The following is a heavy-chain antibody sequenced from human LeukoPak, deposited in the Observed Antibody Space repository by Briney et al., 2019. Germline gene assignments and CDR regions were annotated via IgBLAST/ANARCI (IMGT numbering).Heavy chain of an antibody. CDR2: MNPNSGNT. Sequence: GASVKVSCKASGYTFTSYGISWVRQATGQGLEWMGWMNPNSGNTGYAQKFQGRVTMTRNTSISTAYMELSSLRSEDTAVYYCARGFLGYGSGKLGYWGQGTLVTVSS. D-gene: IGHD3-10*01. CDR1: GYTFTSYG. J-gene: IGHJ4*02. V-gene: IGHV1-8*02. CDR3: ARGFLGYGSGKLGY.